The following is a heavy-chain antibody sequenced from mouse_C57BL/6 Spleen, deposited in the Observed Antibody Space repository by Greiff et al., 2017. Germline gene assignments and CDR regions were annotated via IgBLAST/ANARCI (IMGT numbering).Heavy chain of an antibody. J-gene: IGHJ2*01. D-gene: IGHD1-1*01. V-gene: IGHV1-82*01. CDR3: ALVSTVVATGYFDY. CDR2: IYPGDGDT. Sequence: VQLQQSGPELVKPGASVKISCKASGYAFSSSWMNWVKQRPGKGLEWIGRIYPGDGDTNYNGKFKGKATLTADKSSSTAYMQLSSLTSEDSAVXFCALVSTVVATGYFDYWGQGTTLTVSS. CDR1: GYAFSSSW.